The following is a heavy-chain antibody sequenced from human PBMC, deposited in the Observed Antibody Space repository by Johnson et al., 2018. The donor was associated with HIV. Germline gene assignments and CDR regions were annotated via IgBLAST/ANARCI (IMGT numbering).Heavy chain of an antibody. CDR3: ARVKGIKVLGVVRPHGAFDI. J-gene: IGHJ3*02. CDR2: ISWNSGSI. CDR1: GFTFDDYA. Sequence: VQLVESGGGLVQPVRSLRLSCAASGFTFDDYAMHWVRQAPGKGLEWVSGISWNSGSIGYADSVKGRFTISRDNAKNSLYLQMNSLRVEDTSVYYCARVKGIKVLGVVRPHGAFDIWGQGTMVTVSS. D-gene: IGHD3-3*01. V-gene: IGHV3-9*01.